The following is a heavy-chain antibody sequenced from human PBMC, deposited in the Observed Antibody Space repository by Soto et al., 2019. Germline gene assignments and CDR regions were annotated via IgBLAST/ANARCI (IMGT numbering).Heavy chain of an antibody. Sequence: QVQLVQSGAEVKKPGASVKVSCKASGYTFTSYGISWVRQAPGQGLEWVGWISAYNGNTNYAQKLQGRVTMTTDTSTSTAYMGLRSLRSDDTAVYYCAREMGNYDILTGYYGGGDYWGQGTLVTVSS. CDR2: ISAYNGNT. V-gene: IGHV1-18*01. CDR1: GYTFTSYG. D-gene: IGHD3-9*01. CDR3: AREMGNYDILTGYYGGGDY. J-gene: IGHJ4*02.